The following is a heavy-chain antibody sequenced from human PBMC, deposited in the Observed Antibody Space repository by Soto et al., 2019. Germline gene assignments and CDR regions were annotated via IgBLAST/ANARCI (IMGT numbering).Heavy chain of an antibody. Sequence: QVQLQESGPGLVKPSQTLSLTCIVSGASISSGDYYWSWVRQPPGKGLEWIGHISYSGTIDYSPSLKSRVTISLDTSKNQVSLNLNSVTAADTAVYYCVRALGSRFMEWPRFDPWGQGTLVTVSS. V-gene: IGHV4-30-4*01. CDR1: GASISSGDYY. CDR3: VRALGSRFMEWPRFDP. D-gene: IGHD3-3*01. CDR2: ISYSGTI. J-gene: IGHJ5*02.